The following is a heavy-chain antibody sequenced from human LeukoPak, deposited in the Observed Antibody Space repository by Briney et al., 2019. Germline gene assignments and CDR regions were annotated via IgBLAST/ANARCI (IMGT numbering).Heavy chain of an antibody. CDR3: ARGSYYDSSGYYYEYFDY. D-gene: IGHD3-22*01. V-gene: IGHV1-18*01. CDR1: GYTFTSYG. Sequence: GASVKVSCKASGYTFTSYGISWVRQAPGQGLEWMGWISAYNGNTNYAQKLQGRVTMTTDTSTSTAYMELRSLRSDDTAVYYCARGSYYDSSGYYYEYFDYWGQGTLVTVSS. CDR2: ISAYNGNT. J-gene: IGHJ4*02.